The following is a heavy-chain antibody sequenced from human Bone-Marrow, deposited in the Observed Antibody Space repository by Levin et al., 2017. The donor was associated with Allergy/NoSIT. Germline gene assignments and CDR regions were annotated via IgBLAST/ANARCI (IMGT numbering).Heavy chain of an antibody. V-gene: IGHV3-74*01. CDR1: GFTFSDYW. CDR3: ARAARAFSGSDF. J-gene: IGHJ4*02. CDR2: VSKDGYST. D-gene: IGHD3-3*02. Sequence: GASVKVSCAASGFTFSDYWMHWFRQVPGKGLEWVSRVSKDGYSTQYVDAVKGRFTISRDNDKNMFYLQMNSLRGDDTAVYFCARAARAFSGSDFWGRGTQVTVSS.